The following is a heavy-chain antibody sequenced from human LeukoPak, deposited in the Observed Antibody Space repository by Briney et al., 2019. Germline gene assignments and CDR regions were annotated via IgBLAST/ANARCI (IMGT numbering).Heavy chain of an antibody. D-gene: IGHD2-2*01. CDR3: ARAPITSPFYFDY. CDR2: INWSGGST. V-gene: IGHV3-20*04. CDR1: GFAFDEHG. Sequence: GGSLRLSCTASGFAFDEHGMSWVRHVPGKGLEWVSGINWSGGSTVYADPLRGRFTISRDNAKNSLYLQMDSLRAEDTALYYCARAPITSPFYFDYWGQGPLVTVSS. J-gene: IGHJ4*02.